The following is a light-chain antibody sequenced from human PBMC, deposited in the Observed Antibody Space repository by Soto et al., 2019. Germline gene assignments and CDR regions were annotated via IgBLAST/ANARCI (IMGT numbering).Light chain of an antibody. CDR1: QGISSS. V-gene: IGKV1-8*01. Sequence: AIRMTQSPSSLSASTGDRVTITCRASQGISSSLAWYQQKPWKAPKLLIYAASTVQSGVPSRFSGSGSGTVFTLTISCLQSEDFTTYYCQQYYSYPRTIGQGTKVEIK. J-gene: IGKJ1*01. CDR2: AAS. CDR3: QQYYSYPRT.